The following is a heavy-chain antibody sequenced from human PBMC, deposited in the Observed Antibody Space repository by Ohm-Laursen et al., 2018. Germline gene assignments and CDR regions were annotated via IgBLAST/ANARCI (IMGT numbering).Heavy chain of an antibody. CDR1: GFTFSSYA. CDR3: AKDGEQLAQYYFED. V-gene: IGHV3-30*18. CDR2: ISYDGNEK. J-gene: IGHJ4*02. D-gene: IGHD1-26*01. Sequence: SLRLSCAASGFTFSSYAMSWVRQAPGKGLQWVAVISYDGNEKFYADSVKGRFTISRDISKNTLFLQMNSLRLEDTAVYYCAKDGEQLAQYYFEDWGQGTPVTVSS.